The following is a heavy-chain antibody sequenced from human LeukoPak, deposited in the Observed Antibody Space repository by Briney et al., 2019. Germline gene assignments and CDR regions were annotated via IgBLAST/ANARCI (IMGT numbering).Heavy chain of an antibody. CDR2: FDPEDGET. Sequence: ASVKVSCKVSGYTLTELSMHWVRQAPGKGLEWMGGFDPEDGETIYAQKFQGRVTMTEDTSTDTAYMELSSLRSEDTAVYYCATGGIRCGGDFYAPYWGQGTLVTVSS. D-gene: IGHD2-21*02. CDR1: GYTLTELS. J-gene: IGHJ4*02. V-gene: IGHV1-24*01. CDR3: ATGGIRCGGDFYAPY.